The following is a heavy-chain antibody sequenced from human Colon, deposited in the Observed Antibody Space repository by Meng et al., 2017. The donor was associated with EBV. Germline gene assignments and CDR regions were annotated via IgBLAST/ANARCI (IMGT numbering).Heavy chain of an antibody. D-gene: IGHD6-19*01. CDR3: ARVSSGWDYFDY. CDR1: GGSVSSGGYY. Sequence: QGNVQGSVPGLVNPLQTLSLTCTVSGGSVSSGGYYWTWIRQHPGKGLEWFGHIYYSGSTFYNPSLKRRVIISIDTSKNQFSLNLRSVTAADTAVYYCARVSSGWDYFDYWGQGTLVTVSS. CDR2: IYYSGST. J-gene: IGHJ4*02. V-gene: IGHV4-31*03.